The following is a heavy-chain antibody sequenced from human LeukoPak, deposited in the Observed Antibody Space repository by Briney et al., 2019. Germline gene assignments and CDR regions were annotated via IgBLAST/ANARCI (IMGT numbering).Heavy chain of an antibody. D-gene: IGHD3-22*01. CDR1: EFTLSSYG. CDR2: ISYDGSNK. J-gene: IGHJ4*02. CDR3: AKDFKDSSAYYPGY. V-gene: IGHV3-30*18. Sequence: PGGSLRLSCAASEFTLSSYGMHWVRQAPGKGLEWVAVISYDGSNKYYADSVKGRFTISRDNSKNTLYLQMNSLRAEDTAVYYCAKDFKDSSAYYPGYWGQGTLVTVSS.